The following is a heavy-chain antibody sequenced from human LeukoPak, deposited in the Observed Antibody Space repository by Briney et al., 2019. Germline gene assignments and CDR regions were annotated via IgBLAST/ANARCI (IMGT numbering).Heavy chain of an antibody. Sequence: GGSLRLSCAASGFTFSSYAMHWVRQAPGKGLEYVSAISSNGGSTYYTNSVKGRFTISRDNSKNTLYLQMGSLRAEDMAVYYCARVLTDSSGYYYVGYFDYWGQGTLVTVSS. CDR3: ARVLTDSSGYYYVGYFDY. V-gene: IGHV3-64*01. CDR2: ISSNGGST. D-gene: IGHD3-22*01. CDR1: GFTFSSYA. J-gene: IGHJ4*02.